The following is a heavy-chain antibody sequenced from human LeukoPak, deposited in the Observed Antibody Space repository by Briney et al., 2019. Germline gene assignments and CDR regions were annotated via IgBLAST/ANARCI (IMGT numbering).Heavy chain of an antibody. Sequence: GGSLRLSCAASGFTFSDYYMSWIRQTPGKGLEWVSYISSSGSSIYYADPVKGRFTISRDNAKNSLYLQMNSLTVEDTAVYYCARDTPHYYDSSGYYPVDYWGQGTLVTVSS. V-gene: IGHV3-11*04. J-gene: IGHJ4*02. D-gene: IGHD3-22*01. CDR2: ISSSGSSI. CDR3: ARDTPHYYDSSGYYPVDY. CDR1: GFTFSDYY.